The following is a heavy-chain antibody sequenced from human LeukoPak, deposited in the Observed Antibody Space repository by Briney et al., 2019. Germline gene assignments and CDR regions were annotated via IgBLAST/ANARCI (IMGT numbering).Heavy chain of an antibody. CDR1: GFSFSGSA. V-gene: IGHV3-73*01. CDR2: IRSKANNYAT. CDR3: TSPKRYGDDGNDY. Sequence: GGSLRLSCAASGFSFSGSAMHWVRQASGKGLEWIGRIRSKANNYATAYAASVNGRFTISRNDSKNTAYLQLNSLKTEDTAVYYCTSPKRYGDDGNDYWGQGTLVTASS. J-gene: IGHJ4*02. D-gene: IGHD4-17*01.